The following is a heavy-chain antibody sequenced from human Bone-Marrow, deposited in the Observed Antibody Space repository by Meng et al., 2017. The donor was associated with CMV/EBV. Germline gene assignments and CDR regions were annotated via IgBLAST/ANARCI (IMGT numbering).Heavy chain of an antibody. CDR3: ARDVPTVVTHDAFDI. J-gene: IGHJ3*02. V-gene: IGHV4-39*07. Sequence: SETLSLTCTVSGGSISSSSYYWGWIRQPPGKGLEWIGSIYYSGSTYYNPSLKSRVTISVDTSKNQFSLKLSSVTAADTAVYYCARDVPTVVTHDAFDIWGQGTMVTVSS. CDR1: GGSISSSSYY. CDR2: IYYSGST. D-gene: IGHD4-23*01.